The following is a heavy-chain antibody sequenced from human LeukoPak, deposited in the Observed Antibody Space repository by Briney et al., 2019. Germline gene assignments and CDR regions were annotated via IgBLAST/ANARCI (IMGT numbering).Heavy chain of an antibody. J-gene: IGHJ4*02. Sequence: GGSLRLSCAASGFTFSSYGIHWVRQAPGKGLEWVAFISDSGGDKWFGDSVKGRFTISRDKSKNTVNLQMSSLRVEDTALYYCARDGGSESYAFDYWGQETLVTVSS. CDR1: GFTFSSYG. V-gene: IGHV3-30*02. D-gene: IGHD3-10*01. CDR2: ISDSGGDK. CDR3: ARDGGSESYAFDY.